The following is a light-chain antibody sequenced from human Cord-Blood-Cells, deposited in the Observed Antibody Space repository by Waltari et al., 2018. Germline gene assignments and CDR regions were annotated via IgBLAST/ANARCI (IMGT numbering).Light chain of an antibody. CDR1: SSDVGSYNL. V-gene: IGLV2-23*01. CDR2: EGS. J-gene: IGLJ3*02. Sequence: QSALTQTASVSGSPGQSITISCTGTSSDVGSYNLVSWYQQHPGKAPKLMIYEGSKRPSGVSNRFSGSKSGNTASPTISGLQAEDEADYYCCSYAGSSTWVFGGGTKLTVL. CDR3: CSYAGSSTWV.